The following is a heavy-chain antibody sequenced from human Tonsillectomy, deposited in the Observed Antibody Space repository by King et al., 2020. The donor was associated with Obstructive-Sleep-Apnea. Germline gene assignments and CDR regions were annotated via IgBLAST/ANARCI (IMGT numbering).Heavy chain of an antibody. V-gene: IGHV3-49*03. Sequence: VQLVESGGGLVQPGRSLRLSCTASGFTFGDYAMSWFRQAPGKGLEWVGFIRRKVYGGATEDAESVKGRFTISNDDSKRIAYLQMTSLKTEDTAVYYCTRDLGYYDTSGYLGFYWGQGTLVTVSS. CDR1: GFTFGDYA. CDR3: TRDLGYYDTSGYLGFY. D-gene: IGHD3-22*01. J-gene: IGHJ4*02. CDR2: IRRKVYGGAT.